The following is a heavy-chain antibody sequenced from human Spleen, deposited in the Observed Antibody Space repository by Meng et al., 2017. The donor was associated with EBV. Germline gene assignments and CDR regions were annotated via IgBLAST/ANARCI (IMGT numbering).Heavy chain of an antibody. V-gene: IGHV4-34*01. CDR2: INHSGNT. CDR1: GGPFDGYS. CDR3: ATWWGKGYY. Sequence: QVESQQWGAGLLKPSETLSPTCDVYGGPFDGYSWTWIRQPPGKGLEWIGEINHSGNTNYNPSLKSRVTISVDTSKRQFSLKLTSMTAADTAVYYCATWWGKGYYWGQETLVTVSS. D-gene: IGHD2-8*02. J-gene: IGHJ4*02.